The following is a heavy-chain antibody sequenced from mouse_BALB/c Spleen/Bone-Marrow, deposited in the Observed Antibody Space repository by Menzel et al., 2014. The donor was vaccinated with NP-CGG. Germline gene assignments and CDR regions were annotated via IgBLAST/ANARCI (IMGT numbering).Heavy chain of an antibody. J-gene: IGHJ3*01. CDR1: GYTFSDYN. V-gene: IGHV1S29*02. D-gene: IGHD2-3*01. Sequence: EVKLVESGPELVKPGASVKISCKASGYTFSDYNMHWVKQSHGKSLEWIGNIYPYNGGTGYNQKFKRKATLTVDNSSSTDYMELRSLTSEDSAVYHCARGWLLSWFAYWGQGTLVTVSA. CDR2: IYPYNGGT. CDR3: ARGWLLSWFAY.